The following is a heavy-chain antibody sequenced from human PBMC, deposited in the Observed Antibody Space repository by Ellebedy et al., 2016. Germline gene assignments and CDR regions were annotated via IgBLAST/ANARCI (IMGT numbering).Heavy chain of an antibody. V-gene: IGHV4-59*12. D-gene: IGHD3-22*01. CDR1: GGSISGYY. CDR2: IYYGGST. CDR3: ARDPYYYDNTGYKYYFDY. J-gene: IGHJ4*02. Sequence: GSLRLSXTVSGGSISGYYWTWIRQPPGKGLDWIGYIYYGGSTIYNPSLKSRVTISLDTSKNQFSLNLSSVTAADTAVYYCARDPYYYDNTGYKYYFDYWGQGTLVTVSS.